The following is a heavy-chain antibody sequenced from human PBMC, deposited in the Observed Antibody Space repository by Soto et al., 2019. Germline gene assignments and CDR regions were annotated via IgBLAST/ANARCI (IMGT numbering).Heavy chain of an antibody. V-gene: IGHV1-18*01. J-gene: IGHJ1*01. CDR3: TRDPPRSTTEYFQH. Sequence: QVQLVQSGAEVKKPGASVKVSCKASGYTFTSYGISWVRQAPGQGLEWMGWISAYNGNTNYAQKLQGRVTMTTDTSTSKVYMELRSLRSDDTAVYYCTRDPPRSTTEYFQHWGQGTLVTVSS. CDR2: ISAYNGNT. CDR1: GYTFTSYG. D-gene: IGHD1-1*01.